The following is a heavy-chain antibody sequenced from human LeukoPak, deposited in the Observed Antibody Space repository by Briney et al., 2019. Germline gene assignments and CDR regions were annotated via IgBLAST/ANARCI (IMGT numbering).Heavy chain of an antibody. Sequence: GGSLRLSWAAPEFTFSIYGMHWVRQAPAKGLEWVAVISYDGSNKYYADSVKGRFTISRDNSKNTLYLQMNSLRAEDTAVYYCAKEKSYDSSAYDYWGQGTLVTVSS. CDR3: AKEKSYDSSAYDY. CDR2: ISYDGSNK. J-gene: IGHJ4*02. D-gene: IGHD3-22*01. V-gene: IGHV3-30*18. CDR1: EFTFSIYG.